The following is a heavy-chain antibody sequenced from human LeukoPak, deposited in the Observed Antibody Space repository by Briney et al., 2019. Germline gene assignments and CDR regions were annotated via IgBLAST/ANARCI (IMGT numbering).Heavy chain of an antibody. Sequence: SVTLSLTCTVSGGSISRGGYYWSWLRQHPGKGLEYIGYIYYSGSIYYNPSLKSLVTISLDPSKNQFSLKLSSVTAADTAVYYCARDRGYSYGCDAFDIWGQGTMVTVSS. J-gene: IGHJ3*02. V-gene: IGHV4-31*01. D-gene: IGHD5-18*01. CDR2: IYYSGSI. CDR1: GGSISRGGYY. CDR3: ARDRGYSYGCDAFDI.